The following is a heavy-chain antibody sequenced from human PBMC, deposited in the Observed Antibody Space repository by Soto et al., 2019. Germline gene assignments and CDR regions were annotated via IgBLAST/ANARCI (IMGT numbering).Heavy chain of an antibody. CDR1: GFTFNTYD. CDR2: ITTSSAYI. J-gene: IGHJ5*02. D-gene: IGHD2-21*01. CDR3: VMSGTARLLRHSWFDT. V-gene: IGHV3-21*01. Sequence: EVQLVESGGGLVKPGGSLRLSCAASGFTFNTYDMNWVRQAPGKGLEWVSSITTSSAYIYYADSLKGRSTISRDNAKNSLFLQMNSLRAEDTAVYYCVMSGTARLLRHSWFDTWGQGTLVTVSS.